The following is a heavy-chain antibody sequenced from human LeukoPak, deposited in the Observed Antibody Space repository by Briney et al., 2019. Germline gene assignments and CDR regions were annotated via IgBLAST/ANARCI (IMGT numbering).Heavy chain of an antibody. CDR2: IKSKVNGGTT. CDR3: ARLPCSGGSCYPAT. Sequence: GGSLRLSCVVSGITFSNAWMNWVRQTPGKGLEWVGRIKSKVNGGTTDYAAPVKGRFTISRDDSKNTLYLQMSSLKTEDTAVYYCARLPCSGGSCYPATWGQGTLVTVSS. D-gene: IGHD2-15*01. V-gene: IGHV3-15*07. CDR1: GITFSNAW. J-gene: IGHJ4*02.